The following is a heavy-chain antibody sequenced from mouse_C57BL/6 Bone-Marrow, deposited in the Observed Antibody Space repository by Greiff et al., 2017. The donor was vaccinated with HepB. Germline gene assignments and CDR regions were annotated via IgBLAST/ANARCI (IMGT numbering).Heavy chain of an antibody. CDR2: IDPSDSYT. V-gene: IGHV1-50*01. CDR1: GYTFTSYW. CDR3: ARWDGNFYWYFDV. J-gene: IGHJ1*03. Sequence: QVQLQQPGAELVKPGASVKLSCKASGYTFTSYWMQWVKQRPGQGLEWIGEIDPSDSYTNYNQKFKGKATLTVDTSSSTAYMQLSSLTSEDSAVYYCARWDGNFYWYFDVWGTGTTVTVSS. D-gene: IGHD2-1*01.